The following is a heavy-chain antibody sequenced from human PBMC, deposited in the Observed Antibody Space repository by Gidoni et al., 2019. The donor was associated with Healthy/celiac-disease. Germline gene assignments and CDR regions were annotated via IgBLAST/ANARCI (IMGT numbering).Heavy chain of an antibody. D-gene: IGHD6-19*01. CDR2: ISYDVSNK. J-gene: IGHJ5*02. V-gene: IGHV3-30*18. CDR1: GFTFSSYG. Sequence: QVQLVESGGGVVQPGRSLRLSCAASGFTFSSYGMHWVRQAPGKGLEWVAVISYDVSNKYYADSVKGRFTISRDNSKTTLYLQMNSLRAEDTAVYYCAKDLDSSGWYGEVGWFDPWGQGTLVTVSS. CDR3: AKDLDSSGWYGEVGWFDP.